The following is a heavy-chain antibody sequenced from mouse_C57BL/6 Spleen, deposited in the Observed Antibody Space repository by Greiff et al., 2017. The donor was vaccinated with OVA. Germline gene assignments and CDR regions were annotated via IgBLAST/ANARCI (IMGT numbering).Heavy chain of an antibody. Sequence: VQGVESGPELVKPGASVKISCKASGYSFTSYYIHWVKQRPGQGLEWIGWIYPGSGNTKYNEKFKGKATLTADTSSSTAYMQLSSLTSEDSAVYYCATGTRWYYFDYWGQGTTLTVSS. CDR3: ATGTRWYYFDY. CDR1: GYSFTSYY. CDR2: IYPGSGNT. J-gene: IGHJ2*01. D-gene: IGHD4-1*01. V-gene: IGHV1-66*01.